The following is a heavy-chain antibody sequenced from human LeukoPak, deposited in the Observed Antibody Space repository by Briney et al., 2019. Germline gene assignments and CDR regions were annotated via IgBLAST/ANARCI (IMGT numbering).Heavy chain of an antibody. CDR1: GFTFDGYG. V-gene: IGHV3-7*03. D-gene: IGHD3-10*02. CDR3: ARDDNYNSETIYYVVFSV. CDR2: TNRDGSEK. Sequence: PAESLRLSCSASGFTFDGYGMGWVRQAPGRGLAGVANTNRDGSEKKYADPVKGRFTIYRDNDKNSMYLLMDSLRAEDTAIYYCARDDNYNSETIYYVVFSVWGQGTRVTVSS. J-gene: IGHJ3*01.